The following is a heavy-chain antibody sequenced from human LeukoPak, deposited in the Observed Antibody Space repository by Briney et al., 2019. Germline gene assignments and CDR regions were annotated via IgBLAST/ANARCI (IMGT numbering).Heavy chain of an antibody. CDR1: GFTFSSYA. CDR2: ISSNGGST. V-gene: IGHV3-64*01. Sequence: SGGSQRLSCAASGFTFSSYAMHWVRQAPGKGLEYVSAISSNGGSTYYANSVKGRFTISRDNSKNTLYLQMGSLRAEDMAVYYCARDSGSYSPVYYFDYWGQGTLVTVSS. CDR3: ARDSGSYSPVYYFDY. D-gene: IGHD1-26*01. J-gene: IGHJ4*02.